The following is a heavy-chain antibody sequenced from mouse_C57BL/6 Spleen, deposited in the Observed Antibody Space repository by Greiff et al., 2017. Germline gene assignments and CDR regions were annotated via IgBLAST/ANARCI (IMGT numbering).Heavy chain of an antibody. CDR3: ARWAYYSNYVDY. Sequence: QVQLQQSGAELVKPGASVKMSCKASGYTFTSYWITWVKQRPGQGLEWIGDIYPGSGSTNYNEKFKSKATLTVDTSSSTAYMQLSSLTSEDSAVYYCARWAYYSNYVDYWGQGTTLTVSS. J-gene: IGHJ2*01. V-gene: IGHV1-55*01. CDR2: IYPGSGST. D-gene: IGHD2-5*01. CDR1: GYTFTSYW.